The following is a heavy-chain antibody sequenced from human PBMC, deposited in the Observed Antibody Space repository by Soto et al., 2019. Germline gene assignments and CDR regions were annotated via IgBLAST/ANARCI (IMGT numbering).Heavy chain of an antibody. CDR3: ARGVAVAGYYYYYMDV. CDR2: INHSGST. J-gene: IGHJ6*03. V-gene: IGHV4-34*01. Sequence: PSETLSLTCAVYGGSFSGYYWSWIRQPPGKGLEWIGEINHSGSTNYNPSLKSRVTISVDTSKSQFSLKLSSVTAADTAVYYCARGVAVAGYYYYYMDVWGKGTTVTVSS. CDR1: GGSFSGYY. D-gene: IGHD6-19*01.